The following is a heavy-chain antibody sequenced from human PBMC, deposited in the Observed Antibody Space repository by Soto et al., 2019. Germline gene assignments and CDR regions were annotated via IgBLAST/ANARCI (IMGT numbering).Heavy chain of an antibody. CDR1: GYTFTSYD. J-gene: IGHJ5*02. CDR3: ARGRGYYDSSGYNWFDP. D-gene: IGHD3-22*01. CDR2: MNPNSGNT. V-gene: IGHV1-8*01. Sequence: ASVKVSCKASGYTFTSYDINWVRQATGQGLEWMGWMNPNSGNTGYAQKFQGRVTMTGNTSISTAYMELSSLRSEDTAVYYCARGRGYYDSSGYNWFDPWGQGTLVTVSS.